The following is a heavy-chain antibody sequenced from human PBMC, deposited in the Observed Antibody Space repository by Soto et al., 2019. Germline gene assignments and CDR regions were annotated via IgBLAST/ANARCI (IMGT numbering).Heavy chain of an antibody. CDR1: GCNLSHPW. J-gene: IGHJ4*02. Sequence: EVQLVQSGGGLVKPGGSLRLSCAASGCNLSHPWMTWVRQAAGKGLEWVGRIKSETDGGTADYAAPVKGRITISRDDSKNTVYLQMNSLKTEDTAVYYCTTGIYYDLLTGYHDVAYWGQGTLVTVSS. CDR2: IKSETDGGTA. D-gene: IGHD3-9*01. CDR3: TTGIYYDLLTGYHDVAY. V-gene: IGHV3-15*01.